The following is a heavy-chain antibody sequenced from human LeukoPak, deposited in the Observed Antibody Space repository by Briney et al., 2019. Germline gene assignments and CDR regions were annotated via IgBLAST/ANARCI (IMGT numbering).Heavy chain of an antibody. D-gene: IGHD3-22*01. CDR2: INHSGST. Sequence: PSETLSLTCAVYGGSFSGYYWSWIRQPPGKGLEWIGEINHSGSTNYNPSLKSRVTISVDTSKNQFSLKLSSVTAADTAGYYGAGEASYDSSGPSYFDYWGQGTLVTVSS. CDR3: AGEASYDSSGPSYFDY. CDR1: GGSFSGYY. V-gene: IGHV4-34*01. J-gene: IGHJ4*02.